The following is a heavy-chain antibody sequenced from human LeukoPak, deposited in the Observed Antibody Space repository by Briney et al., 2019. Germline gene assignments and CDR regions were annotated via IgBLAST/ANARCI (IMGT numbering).Heavy chain of an antibody. D-gene: IGHD6-19*01. Sequence: PGGSLRLSCTVSGFTVSSNSMSWVRQAPGKGLEWVSFIYSGGNTHYSDSVKGRFTISRDNAKNSLYLQMNSLRAEDTAVYYCARGYSSGWWISPLDYWGQGTLVTVSS. CDR2: IYSGGNT. J-gene: IGHJ4*02. CDR3: ARGYSSGWWISPLDY. V-gene: IGHV3-66*01. CDR1: GFTVSSNS.